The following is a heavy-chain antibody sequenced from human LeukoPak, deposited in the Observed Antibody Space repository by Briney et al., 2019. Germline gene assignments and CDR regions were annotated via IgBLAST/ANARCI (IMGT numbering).Heavy chain of an antibody. CDR3: ARDRNGDGATYFSY. D-gene: IGHD4/OR15-4a*01. J-gene: IGHJ4*02. CDR2: IYSGGST. CDR1: GGSINTYY. V-gene: IGHV4-4*07. Sequence: SETLSLTCTVSGGSINTYYWSWVRQPAGKGLEWIGRIYSGGSTHYNPSLNSRATMSVDSSKNQFSLKLSSVTAADTAVYYCARDRNGDGATYFSYWGQGTLVTVSS.